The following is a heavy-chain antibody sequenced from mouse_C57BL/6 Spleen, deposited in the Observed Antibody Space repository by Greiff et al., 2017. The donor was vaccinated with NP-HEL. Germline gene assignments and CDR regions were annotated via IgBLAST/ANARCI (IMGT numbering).Heavy chain of an antibody. CDR3: ARSLMVTTWYFDV. CDR2: IRNKANGYTT. Sequence: EVMLVESGGGLVQPGGSLSLSCAASGFTFTDYYMSWVRQPPGKALEWLGFIRNKANGYTTEYSASVKGRFTISRDNSQSILYLQMNALRAEDSATYYCARSLMVTTWYFDVWGTGTTVTVSS. D-gene: IGHD2-2*01. V-gene: IGHV7-3*01. CDR1: GFTFTDYY. J-gene: IGHJ1*03.